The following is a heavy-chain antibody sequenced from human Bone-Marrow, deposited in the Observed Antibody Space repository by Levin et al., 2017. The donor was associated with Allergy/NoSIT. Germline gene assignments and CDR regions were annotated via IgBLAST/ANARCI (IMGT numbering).Heavy chain of an antibody. CDR1: GFTIGSYA. J-gene: IGHJ5*01. V-gene: IGHV3-23*01. D-gene: IGHD3-16*02. Sequence: GESLKISCAASGFTIGSYAMSWVRQAPGKGLEWVSTLSGSGGRTYYADSVRGRVTISRDSSKNTLFLQFHWVRAGDTALYYCAKAPRDVITSGGVIVIPVTNFDSWGQGTRVTVSS. CDR2: LSGSGGRT. CDR3: AKAPRDVITSGGVIVIPVTNFDS.